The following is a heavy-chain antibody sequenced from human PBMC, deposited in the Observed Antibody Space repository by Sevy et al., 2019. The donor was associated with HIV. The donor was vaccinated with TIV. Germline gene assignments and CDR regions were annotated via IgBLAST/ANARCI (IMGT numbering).Heavy chain of an antibody. J-gene: IGHJ4*02. CDR2: VIASVNMA. Sequence: ASVKVSCKASGGTFSTYIINWVRQAPGQVLESMGGVIASVNMANSAQKFQGRVTSTADGSTSTAYMELSSLTSEDTAIYYCATAMPCGGDCYYFDSWGQGTRVTVSS. D-gene: IGHD2-21*02. V-gene: IGHV1-69*10. CDR3: ATAMPCGGDCYYFDS. CDR1: GGTFSTYI.